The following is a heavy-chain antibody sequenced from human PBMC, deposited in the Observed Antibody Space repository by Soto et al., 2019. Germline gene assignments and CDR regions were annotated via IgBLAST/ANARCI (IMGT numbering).Heavy chain of an antibody. V-gene: IGHV3-23*01. D-gene: IGHD2-2*01. CDR2: ISGSGGST. CDR1: GFTFSSYA. CDR3: AKCIVVVPAAIFRGGAFDI. J-gene: IGHJ3*02. Sequence: GGSLKLSFAASGFTFSSYAMSWVRQAQGKGLKWVSAISGSGGSTYYADSGKGRFTISRDNSKNTLYLQMNSLRAEDTAVYYCAKCIVVVPAAIFRGGAFDIWGQGTMVTVSS.